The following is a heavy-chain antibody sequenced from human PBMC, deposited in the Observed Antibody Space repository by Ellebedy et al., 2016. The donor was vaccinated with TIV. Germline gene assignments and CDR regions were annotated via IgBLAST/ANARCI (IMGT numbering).Heavy chain of an antibody. D-gene: IGHD5-24*01. V-gene: IGHV3-21*01. CDR1: GFTFSSYS. CDR2: ISSSSSYI. Sequence: GESLKISCAASGFTFSSYSMNWVRQAPGKGLEWVSSISSSSSYIYYADSVKGRFTISRDNAKNSLYLQMNSLRAEDTAVYYCARVEMATIVPPDYWGQGTLVTVSS. CDR3: ARVEMATIVPPDY. J-gene: IGHJ4*02.